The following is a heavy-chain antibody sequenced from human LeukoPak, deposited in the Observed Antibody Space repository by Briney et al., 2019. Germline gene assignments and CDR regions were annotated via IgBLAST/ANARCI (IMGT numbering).Heavy chain of an antibody. CDR3: ARDREWELPTSPGDY. CDR2: INPNSGGT. J-gene: IGHJ4*02. Sequence: GASVKVSCKASGYTFTGYYMHWVRQAPGQGLEWMGWINPNSGGTNYAQKFQGRVTMTRDTSISTAYMELSRLRSDDTAVYYCARDREWELPTSPGDYWGQGTLVTVSS. D-gene: IGHD1-26*01. V-gene: IGHV1-2*02. CDR1: GYTFTGYY.